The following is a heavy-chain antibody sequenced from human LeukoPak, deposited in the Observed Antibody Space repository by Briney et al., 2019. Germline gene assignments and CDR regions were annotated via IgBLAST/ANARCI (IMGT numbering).Heavy chain of an antibody. CDR1: GFTFSSYG. J-gene: IGHJ5*02. CDR3: AKDQGPAGWFDP. Sequence: QAGGSLRLSCAASGFTFSSYGMHWVRQAPGKGLEWVAVISYDGSNKYYADSVKGRFTISRDNSKNTLYLQMNSLRAEDTAVYYCAKDQGPAGWFDPWGQGTLVTVSS. CDR2: ISYDGSNK. V-gene: IGHV3-30*18.